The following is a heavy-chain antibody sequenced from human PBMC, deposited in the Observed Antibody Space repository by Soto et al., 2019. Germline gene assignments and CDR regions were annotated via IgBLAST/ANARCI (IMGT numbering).Heavy chain of an antibody. CDR1: GFTFSSYG. CDR2: IWYDGSNK. Sequence: QVQLVESGGGVVQPGRSLRLSCAASGFTFSSYGMHWVRQAPGKGLEWVAVIWYDGSNKYYADPVKGRFTISRDNSKNTLYLQMNRLRAEDTAVYYCARDPSMVRVVIIKRPTGMDVWGQGTTVTVSS. CDR3: ARDPSMVRVVIIKRPTGMDV. V-gene: IGHV3-33*01. D-gene: IGHD3-10*01. J-gene: IGHJ6*02.